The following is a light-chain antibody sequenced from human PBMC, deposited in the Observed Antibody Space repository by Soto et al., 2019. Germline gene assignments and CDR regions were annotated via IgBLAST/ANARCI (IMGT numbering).Light chain of an antibody. CDR3: QQSYSTPS. Sequence: DIQMTQSPSSLSASVGDRVTITCRASQSISTYLNWYQQKPGKAPKLLIYAASNLQSGVPSRFSGGGSGTDFTLTISSMQPEDSATYYCQQSYSTPSFGGGAKVEI. CDR2: AAS. V-gene: IGKV1-39*01. CDR1: QSISTY. J-gene: IGKJ4*02.